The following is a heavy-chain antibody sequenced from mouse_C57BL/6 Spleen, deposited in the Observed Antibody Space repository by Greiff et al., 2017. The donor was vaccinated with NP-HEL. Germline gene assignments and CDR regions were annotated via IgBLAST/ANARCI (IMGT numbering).Heavy chain of an antibody. CDR1: GYTFTSYW. J-gene: IGHJ1*03. D-gene: IGHD1-1*01. Sequence: QVQLKQPGAELVKPGASVKLSCKASGYTFTSYWMHWVKQRPGQGLEWIGMIHPNSGSTNYNEKFKSKATLTVDKSSSTAYMQLSSLTSEDSAVYYCARSKMGHTTVVSYWYFDVWGTGTTVTVSS. V-gene: IGHV1-64*01. CDR2: IHPNSGST. CDR3: ARSKMGHTTVVSYWYFDV.